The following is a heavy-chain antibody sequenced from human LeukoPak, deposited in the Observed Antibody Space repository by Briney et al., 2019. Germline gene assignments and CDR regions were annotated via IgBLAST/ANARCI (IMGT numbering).Heavy chain of an antibody. Sequence: QPGGSLRLSCAASGFTVSSNSMTWVRQAPGKGLEWVSSIYSGGSTYYADSVKGRFTISRDDSQSTLYLQMNSLRADDTAVYYCARRGSSGWHHDYWGQGTLVTVSS. CDR2: IYSGGST. CDR3: ARRGSSGWHHDY. J-gene: IGHJ4*02. D-gene: IGHD6-19*01. V-gene: IGHV3-53*01. CDR1: GFTVSSNS.